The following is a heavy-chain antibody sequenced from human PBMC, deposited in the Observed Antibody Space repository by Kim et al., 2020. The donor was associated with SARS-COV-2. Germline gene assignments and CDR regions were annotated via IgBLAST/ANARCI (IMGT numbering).Heavy chain of an antibody. V-gene: IGHV1-69*13. J-gene: IGHJ6*02. Sequence: SVKVSCKASGGTFSSYAISWVRQPPGQGLEWMGGIIPIFGTANYAQKFQGRVTITADESTSTAYMELSSLRSEDTAVYYCARGYAPNLYSYGYLYYYGMDVWGQGTTVTVSS. CDR2: IIPIFGTA. CDR3: ARGYAPNLYSYGYLYYYGMDV. CDR1: GGTFSSYA. D-gene: IGHD5-18*01.